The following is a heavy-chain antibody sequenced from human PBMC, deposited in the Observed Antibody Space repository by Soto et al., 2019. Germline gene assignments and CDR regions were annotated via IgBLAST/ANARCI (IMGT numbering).Heavy chain of an antibody. J-gene: IGHJ4*02. CDR2: INHSGST. V-gene: IGHV4-34*01. D-gene: IGHD6-19*01. CDR3: ARPKKYSSGWYGGYFFDY. CDR1: GGSFSYYF. Sequence: SETLSLTCAVYGGSFSYYFWSWIRQPPGKGLEWIGEINHSGSTNHNPSLKSRVTISVDTSKNQFSLILSSVTAADTAVYYCARPKKYSSGWYGGYFFDYWGQGSLVTVSS.